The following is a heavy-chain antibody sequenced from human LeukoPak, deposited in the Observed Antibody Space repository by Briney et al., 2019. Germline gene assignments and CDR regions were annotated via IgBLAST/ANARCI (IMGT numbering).Heavy chain of an antibody. CDR3: ARDQDASSSLDY. D-gene: IGHD6-13*01. Sequence: ASVKVSCKASGYTFSGYFIHWVRQAPGQGLEWMGWIHPNSGATNYAQKFQGRVTMTRDTSISTDYMELSSLRSDDTAVYYCARDQDASSSLDYWGQGTLVTVSS. CDR2: IHPNSGAT. CDR1: GYTFSGYF. V-gene: IGHV1-2*02. J-gene: IGHJ4*02.